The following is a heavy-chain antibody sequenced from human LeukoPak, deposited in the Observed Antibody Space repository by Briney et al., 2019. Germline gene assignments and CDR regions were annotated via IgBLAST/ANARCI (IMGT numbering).Heavy chain of an antibody. V-gene: IGHV3-7*03. Sequence: GGDLRLYCAATGFSFSDYWMSWVRQAPGKGLEWVANIKGDGSQKFSLDSMKGRFTISRDNAKNSLYLQMNSLRAEDTALYYCARAAKRTFDIWGQGTMVTVSS. J-gene: IGHJ3*02. CDR1: GFSFSDYW. D-gene: IGHD6-25*01. CDR3: ARAAKRTFDI. CDR2: IKGDGSQK.